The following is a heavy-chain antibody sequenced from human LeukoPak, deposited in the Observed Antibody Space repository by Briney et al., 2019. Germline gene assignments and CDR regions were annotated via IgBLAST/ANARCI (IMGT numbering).Heavy chain of an antibody. J-gene: IGHJ5*02. V-gene: IGHV4-61*08. Sequence: KPSQTLSLTCTVSGGSISSGGYYWSWIRQPPGKGLEWIGYIYYSGSTNYNPSLKSRVTISVDTSKNQFSLKLSSVTAADTAVYYCARGRAMVPPGFDPWGQGTLVTVSS. CDR3: ARGRAMVPPGFDP. CDR2: IYYSGST. CDR1: GGSISSGGYY. D-gene: IGHD5-18*01.